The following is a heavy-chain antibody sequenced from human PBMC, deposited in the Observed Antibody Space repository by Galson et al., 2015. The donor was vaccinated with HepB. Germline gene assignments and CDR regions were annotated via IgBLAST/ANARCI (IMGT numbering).Heavy chain of an antibody. CDR3: ARDSPYYDGTAYYDHLDY. CDR2: INQDGGKK. J-gene: IGHJ4*02. CDR1: GFGFNYFP. D-gene: IGHD3-22*01. V-gene: IGHV3-7*03. Sequence: SLRLSCAASGFGFNYFPMHWVRQAPGKGLEWVANINQDGGKKYYVDSVKGRFTISRDNAENSLYLQINSLRAEDTAMYHCARDSPYYDGTAYYDHLDYWGQGILVPVPS.